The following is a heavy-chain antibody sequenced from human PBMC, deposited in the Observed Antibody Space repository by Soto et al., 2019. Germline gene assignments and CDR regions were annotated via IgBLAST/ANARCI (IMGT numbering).Heavy chain of an antibody. V-gene: IGHV3-33*03. J-gene: IGHJ2*01. CDR2: IWYDGSNK. Sequence: PGGSLRLSCAASGFTFSSYGMHWVRQAPGKGLEWVAVIWYDGSNKYFADSVKGRFTISRDNAKRSLFLQMNSLRAEDTAVYYCARQGTTLGVGMDWYLDLWGRGTLVTVSS. CDR1: GFTFSSYG. D-gene: IGHD3-3*01. CDR3: ARQGTTLGVGMDWYLDL.